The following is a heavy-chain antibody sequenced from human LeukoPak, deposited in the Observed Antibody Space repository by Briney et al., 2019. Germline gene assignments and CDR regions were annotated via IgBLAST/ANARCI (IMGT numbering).Heavy chain of an antibody. CDR3: ARGPIPYNWNERFHAFDI. CDR1: GGTFSRYA. V-gene: IGHV1-69*13. CDR2: IIPIFGTA. J-gene: IGHJ3*02. D-gene: IGHD1-1*01. Sequence: ASVKVSCKASGGTFSRYAISWVRQAPGQGLEWMGGIIPIFGTANYAQKFQGRVTITADESTSTAYMELSSLSSEDTAVYYCARGPIPYNWNERFHAFDIWGQGTMVTVSS.